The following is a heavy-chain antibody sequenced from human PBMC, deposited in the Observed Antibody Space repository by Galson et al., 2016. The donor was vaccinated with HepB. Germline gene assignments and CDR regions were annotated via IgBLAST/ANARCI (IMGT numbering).Heavy chain of an antibody. J-gene: IGHJ6*02. V-gene: IGHV6-1*01. Sequence: CAISGDSVTNDDTIWNWIRQSPSRGLEWLGRTYYRSQWFNEYAVSVKSRITINSDTSRNQFSLQLDSVTPGDTAAYFCTSGYMHPGMNVWGQGTTVTVSS. CDR1: GDSVTNDDTI. CDR2: TYYRSQWFN. D-gene: IGHD5-18*01. CDR3: TSGYMHPGMNV.